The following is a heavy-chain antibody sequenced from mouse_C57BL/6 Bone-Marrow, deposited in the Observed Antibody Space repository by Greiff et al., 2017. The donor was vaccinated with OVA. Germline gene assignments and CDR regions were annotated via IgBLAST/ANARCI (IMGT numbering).Heavy chain of an antibody. Sequence: EVQLQQSGAELVRPGASVKLSCTASGFNIKDDYMHWVKQRPEQGLEWIGWIDPENGDTEYASKLQGKATITADKSSTTAYLQLSSLTSEDTAVYYCTTPLPLRSYFDYWGQGTTLTVSS. V-gene: IGHV14-4*01. CDR1: GFNIKDDY. CDR3: TTPLPLRSYFDY. J-gene: IGHJ2*01. D-gene: IGHD1-1*01. CDR2: IDPENGDT.